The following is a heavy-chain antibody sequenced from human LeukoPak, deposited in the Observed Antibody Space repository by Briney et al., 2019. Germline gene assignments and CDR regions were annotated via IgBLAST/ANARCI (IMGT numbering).Heavy chain of an antibody. Sequence: TGGSLRLSCAASGFTLSDYYMSWIRQAPGKGLEWVSYISSSSSYTNYADSVKGRFTISRDNAKNSLYLQMNSLRAEDTAVYYCARDPGSEGAGCVVAFDIWGQGTMVTVSS. J-gene: IGHJ3*02. V-gene: IGHV3-11*06. D-gene: IGHD3-10*01. CDR3: ARDPGSEGAGCVVAFDI. CDR1: GFTLSDYY. CDR2: ISSSSSYT.